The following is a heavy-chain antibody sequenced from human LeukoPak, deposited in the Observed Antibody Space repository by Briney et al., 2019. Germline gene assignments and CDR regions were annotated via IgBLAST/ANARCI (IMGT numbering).Heavy chain of an antibody. J-gene: IGHJ3*01. CDR3: ARVRSGDYMGHDDAFDA. CDR1: GYIYTRYW. CDR2: IFPGDSQT. D-gene: IGHD4-17*01. Sequence: GESLKISCQGSGYIYTRYWVGLVRQMPGKGLEWMGIIFPGDSQTRYSPSFQGQVTISVDKYINTAYLQWSSLRASDTAMYYCARVRSGDYMGHDDAFDAWGQGTLVTVSS. V-gene: IGHV5-51*01.